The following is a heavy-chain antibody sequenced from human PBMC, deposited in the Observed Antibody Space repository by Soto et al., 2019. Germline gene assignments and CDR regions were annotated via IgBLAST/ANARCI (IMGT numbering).Heavy chain of an antibody. CDR3: ARPRLGARILSGLDS. Sequence: SETLSLTCTVSGGSISGSTYYWAWIRQPPGKGPEGIGSIYYSGSAYDNPALKSRVTISVDTSKNQFSLKLTSVTAADTAVYFCARPRLGARILSGLDSWGQGIVVTVSS. D-gene: IGHD3-16*02. V-gene: IGHV4-39*01. CDR2: IYYSGSA. CDR1: GGSISGSTYY. J-gene: IGHJ4*02.